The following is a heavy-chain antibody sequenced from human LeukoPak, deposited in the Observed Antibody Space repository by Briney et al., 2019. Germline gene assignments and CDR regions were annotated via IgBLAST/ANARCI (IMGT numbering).Heavy chain of an antibody. D-gene: IGHD2-21*01. V-gene: IGHV4-59*12. CDR2: IYYTGSA. CDR1: GDSINTYY. CDR3: ACGVPHSYCYMDV. Sequence: SEALSLTCTVSGDSINTYYWNWIRQPPGKGLEWIAHIYYTGSASYNPSLKSRATISVDTSKNQSSLSLSSVTAADTAAYYCACGVPHSYCYMDVWGKGTTVAVSS. J-gene: IGHJ6*03.